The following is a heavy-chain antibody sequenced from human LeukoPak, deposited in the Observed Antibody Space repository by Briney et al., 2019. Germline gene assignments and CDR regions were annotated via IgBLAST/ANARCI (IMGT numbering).Heavy chain of an antibody. CDR3: ARHLDYYDSSGWRGYYYYGMDV. CDR1: GYSFTSYW. D-gene: IGHD3-22*01. Sequence: GESLKISCKGSGYSFTSYWIGWVRQMPGKGLEWMGIIYPGDSDTRYSPSFLGQVTISADKSISTAYLQWSSLKASDTAMYYCARHLDYYDSSGWRGYYYYGMDVWGQGTTVTVSS. V-gene: IGHV5-51*01. J-gene: IGHJ6*02. CDR2: IYPGDSDT.